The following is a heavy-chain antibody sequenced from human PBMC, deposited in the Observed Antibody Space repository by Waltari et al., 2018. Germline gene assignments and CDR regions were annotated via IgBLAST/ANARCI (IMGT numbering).Heavy chain of an antibody. CDR1: GYTFTSYA. Sequence: QVQLVQSGAEVKKPGASVKVSCKASGYTFTSYAMHWVRQAPGQRLEWMGRINAGNGNTKYSQKFQGRVTITRDTSASTAYMELSSLRSEDTAVYYCAKAVAGFYYYYGMDVWGQGTTVTVSS. J-gene: IGHJ6*02. V-gene: IGHV1-3*01. CDR3: AKAVAGFYYYYGMDV. D-gene: IGHD6-19*01. CDR2: INAGNGNT.